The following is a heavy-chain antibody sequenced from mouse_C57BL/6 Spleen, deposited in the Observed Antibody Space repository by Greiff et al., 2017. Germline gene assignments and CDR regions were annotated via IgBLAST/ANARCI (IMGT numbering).Heavy chain of an antibody. CDR2: IDPSDSST. CDR3: ARDVLRYTGAMDY. V-gene: IGHV1-50*01. D-gene: IGHD1-1*01. CDR1: GYTFTSYW. Sequence: QVQLQQPGAELVKPGASVKLSCKASGYTFTSYWMQWVKQRPGQGLEWIGEIDPSDSSTNYNQKFKGKATLSVDTSSSTAYMQLSSLTSEDSAVYYCARDVLRYTGAMDYWGQGTSVTVSS. J-gene: IGHJ4*01.